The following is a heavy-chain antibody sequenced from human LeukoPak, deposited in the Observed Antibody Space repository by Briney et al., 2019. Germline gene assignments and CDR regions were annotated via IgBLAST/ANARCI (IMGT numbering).Heavy chain of an antibody. Sequence: GGSLRLSCAASGFTFSSYWMSWVRPAPGKGLEWVANIKQDGSEKYYVDSVKGRFTISRDNAKNSLYLQMNSLRAEDTAVYYCLSESYYLHEFDYWGQGTLVTVSS. CDR2: IKQDGSEK. CDR3: LSESYYLHEFDY. V-gene: IGHV3-7*01. D-gene: IGHD1-26*01. CDR1: GFTFSSYW. J-gene: IGHJ4*02.